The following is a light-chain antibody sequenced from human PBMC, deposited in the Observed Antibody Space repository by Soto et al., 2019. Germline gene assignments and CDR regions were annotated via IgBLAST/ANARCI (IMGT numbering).Light chain of an antibody. J-gene: IGLJ3*02. V-gene: IGLV1-47*01. CDR2: KTN. Sequence: QAVVTQPPSASGTPGQRVTMSCSGGSYNVGKNLVYWYQQRPGTAPKLIIFKTNQRPSGVPDRFSGSNSGSSASLAISGLRSEDEADYFCAAWDDSLSAWVFGGGTKLTVL. CDR1: SYNVGKNL. CDR3: AAWDDSLSAWV.